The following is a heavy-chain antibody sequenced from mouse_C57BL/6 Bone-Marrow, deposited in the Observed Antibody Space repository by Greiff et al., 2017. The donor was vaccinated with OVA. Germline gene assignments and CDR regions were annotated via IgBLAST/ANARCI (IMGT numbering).Heavy chain of an antibody. Sequence: EVQVVESGGDLVKPGGSLKLSCAASGFTFSSYGMSWVRQTPDKRLEWVATISSGGSYTYYPDSVKGRFTISRDNAKNTLYLQMSRLKSEDTAMYYWARRDITTVKGAWFAYWGQGTLGTVSA. V-gene: IGHV5-6*01. CDR2: ISSGGSYT. CDR3: ARRDITTVKGAWFAY. D-gene: IGHD1-1*01. J-gene: IGHJ3*01. CDR1: GFTFSSYG.